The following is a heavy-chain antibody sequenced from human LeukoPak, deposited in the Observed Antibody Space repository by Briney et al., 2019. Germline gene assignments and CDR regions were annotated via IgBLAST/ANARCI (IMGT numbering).Heavy chain of an antibody. CDR1: GFTFSDRA. CDR3: ARPNDYGDYRYLDL. V-gene: IGHV3-30*04. CDR2: ISYDGNDK. Sequence: PGGSLRLSCAASGFTFSDRAMHWVRQPPGKGLEWVTVISYDGNDKYYADSVKGRFTISRDNSRNRVYLQMSSLRPEDTAVYYCARPNDYGDYRYLDLWGRGTLVTVSS. D-gene: IGHD4-17*01. J-gene: IGHJ2*01.